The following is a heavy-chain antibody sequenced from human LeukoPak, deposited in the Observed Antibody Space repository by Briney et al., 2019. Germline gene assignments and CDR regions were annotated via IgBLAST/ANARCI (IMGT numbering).Heavy chain of an antibody. V-gene: IGHV3-11*06. CDR1: GFTFSDYY. Sequence: GGSLRLSCAASGFTFSDYYMSWIRQAPGKGLEWVSYISSSSSYTNYADSVKGRFTISRDNAKNSLYLQMNSLRAEDTAVYYCAKGSSSSRPYYFDYWGQGTLVTVSS. CDR3: AKGSSSSRPYYFDY. J-gene: IGHJ4*02. CDR2: ISSSSSYT. D-gene: IGHD6-6*01.